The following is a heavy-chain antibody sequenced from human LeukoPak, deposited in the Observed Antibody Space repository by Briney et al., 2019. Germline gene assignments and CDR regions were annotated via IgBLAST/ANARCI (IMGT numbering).Heavy chain of an antibody. CDR2: ISTYTGNT. Sequence: GASVKVSCKASGYTFTSYGISWVRQAPGQGLEWMGWISTYTGNTNYAEKLQDRVTVTTDTSTDTAYMEVRSLRSDDTAVYHCARLHCSGGNCYSHFDYWGQGTLVTVSS. CDR3: ARLHCSGGNCYSHFDY. V-gene: IGHV1-18*01. J-gene: IGHJ4*02. D-gene: IGHD2-15*01. CDR1: GYTFTSYG.